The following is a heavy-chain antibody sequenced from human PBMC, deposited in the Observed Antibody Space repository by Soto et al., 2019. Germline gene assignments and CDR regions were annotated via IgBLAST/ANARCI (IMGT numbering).Heavy chain of an antibody. Sequence: PGWSLRLSCAASGFTFSNYGMNWVRQAPGKGLEWVSYISSSSSIIYYADSVKGRFTISRDNANNSLYLQMNSLRDEDTAVYYCARDGRDCNTGVCYLQNWGQGTLVTLSA. CDR3: ARDGRDCNTGVCYLQN. J-gene: IGHJ1*01. D-gene: IGHD2-8*01. V-gene: IGHV3-48*02. CDR2: ISSSSSII. CDR1: GFTFSNYG.